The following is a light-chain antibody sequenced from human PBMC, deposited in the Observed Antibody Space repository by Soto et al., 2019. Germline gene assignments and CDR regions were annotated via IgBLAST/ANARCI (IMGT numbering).Light chain of an antibody. J-gene: IGKJ4*01. Sequence: EIALAQSPATLSLPPGERATLSCRASQNIDNYLAWYQQKPGQAPRLLIYDASNGASGIPARFSGGGSGTDFTLIISNVEPEDSGVYYCQQRTEWPPTFGGGTKVDIK. V-gene: IGKV3-11*01. CDR2: DAS. CDR1: QNIDNY. CDR3: QQRTEWPPT.